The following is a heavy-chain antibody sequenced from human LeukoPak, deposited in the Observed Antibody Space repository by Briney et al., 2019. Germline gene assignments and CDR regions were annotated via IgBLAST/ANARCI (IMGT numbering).Heavy chain of an antibody. CDR2: IYTSGST. V-gene: IGHV4-61*02. CDR3: ARGPWGNSPRFDY. Sequence: SQTLSLTCTVSGGSISSGNYYWSWIRQPAGKGLEWIGRIYTSGSTNYNPSLKSRVTISVDTSKNQFSLKLNSVTAADTAVYYCARGPWGNSPRFDYWGQGTLVTVSS. CDR1: GGSISSGNYY. D-gene: IGHD4-23*01. J-gene: IGHJ4*02.